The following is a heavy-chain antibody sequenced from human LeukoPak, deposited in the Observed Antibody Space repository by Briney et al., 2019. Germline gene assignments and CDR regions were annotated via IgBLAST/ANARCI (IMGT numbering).Heavy chain of an antibody. J-gene: IGHJ4*02. CDR2: ISYDGSNK. CDR3: ARDRDSSGWYEGFDY. D-gene: IGHD6-19*01. CDR1: GFTFSSSA. Sequence: GGSLRLSCAASGFTFSSSAMHWVRQAPDKGLEWAAVISYDGSNKYYADSVKGRFTISRDNSKNTLYLQMNSLRADDTAVYYCARDRDSSGWYEGFDYWGQGTLVTVSS. V-gene: IGHV3-30-3*01.